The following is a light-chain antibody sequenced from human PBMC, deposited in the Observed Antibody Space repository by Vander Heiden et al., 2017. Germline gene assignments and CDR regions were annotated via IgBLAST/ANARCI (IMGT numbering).Light chain of an antibody. V-gene: IGKV3-20*01. J-gene: IGKJ1*01. Sequence: EIVLTQSPGTLSLSPGERATLSCRASQSVSSSYLAWYQQKPGQAPRLLIYGASSRATGIPDRFSGSGSGTDFTLTISRLEPEDFAVYYCQQDCSPRTFGQGTKVEIK. CDR2: GAS. CDR3: QQDCSPRT. CDR1: QSVSSSY.